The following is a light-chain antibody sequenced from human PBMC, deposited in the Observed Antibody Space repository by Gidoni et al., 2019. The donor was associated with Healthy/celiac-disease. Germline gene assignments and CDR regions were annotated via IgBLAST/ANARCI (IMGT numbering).Light chain of an antibody. CDR2: DAS. CDR3: QQHSNWPPLT. CDR1: QSVSSY. J-gene: IGKJ4*01. V-gene: IGKV3-11*01. Sequence: EFGLPHPPAPLSLSPGERATLSCRASQSVSSYLAWYQQKPGQAPRLLIYDASNRATGIPARFSGSGSGTDFTLTISSLEPEDFAVYYCQQHSNWPPLTFGEGTKVEIK.